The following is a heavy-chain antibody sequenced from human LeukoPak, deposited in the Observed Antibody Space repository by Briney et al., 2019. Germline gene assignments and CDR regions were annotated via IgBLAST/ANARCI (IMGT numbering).Heavy chain of an antibody. CDR2: IWYDGSNK. D-gene: IGHD3-22*01. CDR3: ARGHYYDRLVDY. V-gene: IGHV3-33*08. CDR1: GFTFSSYA. J-gene: IGHJ4*02. Sequence: GGSLRLSCAASGFTFSSYAMHWVRQAPGKGLEWVAVIWYDGSNKYYADSVKGRFTISRDNSKNTLYLQMNSLRAEDTAVYYCARGHYYDRLVDYWGQGTLVTVSS.